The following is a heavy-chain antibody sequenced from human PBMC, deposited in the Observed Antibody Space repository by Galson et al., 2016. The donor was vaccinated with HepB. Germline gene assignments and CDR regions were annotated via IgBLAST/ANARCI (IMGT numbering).Heavy chain of an antibody. D-gene: IGHD2-8*01. CDR1: GFTFSSYD. V-gene: IGHV3-13*01. J-gene: IGHJ4*02. CDR3: ARGYLVGVFDY. Sequence: SLRLSCATSGFTFSSYDMHWVRQVTGKGLEWVSAIDPAGDTYYPGSVKGRFTISRENVKNSSYLQMNSLRAGDTAVYYCARGYLVGVFDYWGQGTLVTVSS. CDR2: IDPAGDT.